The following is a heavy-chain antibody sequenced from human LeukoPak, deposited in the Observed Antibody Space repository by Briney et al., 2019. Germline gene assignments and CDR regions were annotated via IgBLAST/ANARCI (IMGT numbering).Heavy chain of an antibody. D-gene: IGHD4-23*01. Sequence: ASVKVSCKTSGYTFTGYYMHWVRQAPGQGLEWMGWINPDSSVTNYAQRFQGRVTMTRDTSISAAYMELRWLTSDDTAVYYCARERGGNSPFDSWGQGTLVTVSS. CDR2: INPDSSVT. V-gene: IGHV1-2*02. CDR3: ARERGGNSPFDS. CDR1: GYTFTGYY. J-gene: IGHJ4*02.